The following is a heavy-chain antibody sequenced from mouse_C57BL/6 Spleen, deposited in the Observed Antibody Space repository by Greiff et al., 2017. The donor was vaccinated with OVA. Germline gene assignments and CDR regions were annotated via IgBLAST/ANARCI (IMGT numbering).Heavy chain of an antibody. CDR1: GYTFTDYY. J-gene: IGHJ2*01. CDR3: ARSGDVYYDY. V-gene: IGHV1-26*01. Sequence: EVKLQQSGPELVKPGASVKISCKASGYTFTDYYMNWVKQSHGKSLEWIGDINPNNGGTSYNLKFKGKATLTVDKSSSTAYMELRSLTSEDSAVYYCARSGDVYYDYWGQGTTLTVSS. D-gene: IGHD2-3*01. CDR2: INPNNGGT.